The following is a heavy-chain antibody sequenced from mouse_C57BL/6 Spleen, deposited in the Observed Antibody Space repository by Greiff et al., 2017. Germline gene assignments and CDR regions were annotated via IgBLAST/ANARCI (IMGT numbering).Heavy chain of an antibody. V-gene: IGHV1-80*01. J-gene: IGHJ4*01. D-gene: IGHD1-1*01. CDR1: GYAFSSYW. CDR2: IYPGDGDT. CDR3: ARDYYGSSYHAMDY. Sequence: VQLQQSGAELVKPGASVKISCKASGYAFSSYWMNWVKQRPGKGLEWIGQIYPGDGDTNYNGKFQGKATLTADKSSSTAYMQLSSLTSEDSAVYFCARDYYGSSYHAMDYWGQGTSVTVSS.